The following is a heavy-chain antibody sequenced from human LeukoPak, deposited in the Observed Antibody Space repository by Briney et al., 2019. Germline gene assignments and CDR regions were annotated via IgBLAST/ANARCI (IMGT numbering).Heavy chain of an antibody. Sequence: GGSLRLSCAASGFTFSSYAMSWVRRAPGKGLEWVSAISGSGGSTYCADSVKGRFTISRDNSKNTLYLQMNSLRAEDTAVYYCAKDRSVVAAAFDYWGQGTLVTVSS. CDR1: GFTFSSYA. V-gene: IGHV3-23*01. J-gene: IGHJ4*02. CDR3: AKDRSVVAAAFDY. D-gene: IGHD2-15*01. CDR2: ISGSGGST.